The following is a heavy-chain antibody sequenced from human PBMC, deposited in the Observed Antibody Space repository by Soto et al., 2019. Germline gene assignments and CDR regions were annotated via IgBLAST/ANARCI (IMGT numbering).Heavy chain of an antibody. CDR1: GYTITSYV. CDR3: ARATGYSSGWYFTQPQMTEGLGY. J-gene: IGHJ4*02. CDR2: ISAYNSNT. V-gene: IGHV1-18*01. D-gene: IGHD6-19*01. Sequence: ALVKGSCKASGYTITSYVISCGSQDPGQGLEWMGLISAYNSNTNYAQKLQGRVTMTTDTSTSTAYMELRSLRSDDTAVYYCARATGYSSGWYFTQPQMTEGLGYWGQGTLVTVSS.